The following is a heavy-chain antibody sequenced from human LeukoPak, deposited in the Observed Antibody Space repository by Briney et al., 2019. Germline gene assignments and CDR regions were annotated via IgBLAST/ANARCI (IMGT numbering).Heavy chain of an antibody. CDR2: ISYDGSNK. V-gene: IGHV3-30*18. J-gene: IGHJ4*02. Sequence: GRSLRLSCAASGFTFSSYGMHWVRQAPGKGLEWVAVISYDGSNKYYADSVKGRFTISRDNSKSTLYLQMNSLRAEDTAVYYCAKSWGIDYWGQGTLVTVSS. CDR1: GFTFSSYG. D-gene: IGHD7-27*01. CDR3: AKSWGIDY.